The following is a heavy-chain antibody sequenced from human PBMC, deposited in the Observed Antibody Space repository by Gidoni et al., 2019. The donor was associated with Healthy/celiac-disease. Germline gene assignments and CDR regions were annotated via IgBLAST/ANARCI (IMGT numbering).Heavy chain of an antibody. CDR2: IWYDGSNK. J-gene: IGHJ6*02. V-gene: IGHV3-33*01. Sequence: QVQLVESGGGVVQPGRSLRLSCAASGFTFSSYGMHWVRQAPGKGLEWVAVIWYDGSNKYYADSVKGRFTISRDNSKNTLYLQMNSLRAEDTAVYYCARSPSGMDVWGQGTTVTVSS. CDR1: GFTFSSYG. CDR3: ARSPSGMDV.